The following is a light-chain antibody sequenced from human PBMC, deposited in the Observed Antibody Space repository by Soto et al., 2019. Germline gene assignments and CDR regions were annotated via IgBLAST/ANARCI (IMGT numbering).Light chain of an antibody. CDR2: DAS. V-gene: IGKV3-15*01. CDR3: QQYNNWPRT. J-gene: IGKJ1*01. CDR1: QSFSNN. Sequence: EIVMTQSPATLSLSPGEGATLSCRASQSFSNNLAWYQLKPGQAPRLLIYDASTRATGVPARFSGSGSGTEFTLTISSLQSEDFAVYYCQQYNNWPRTFGQGTKVEIK.